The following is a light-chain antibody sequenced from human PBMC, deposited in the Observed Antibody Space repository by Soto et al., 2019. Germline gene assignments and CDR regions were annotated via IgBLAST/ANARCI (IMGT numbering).Light chain of an antibody. CDR2: EVS. CDR3: MQSTPLPPT. V-gene: IGKV2D-29*02. CDR1: QSLLHITGETF. Sequence: DVVMTQTPLSLSVAPGQPASISCKSSQSLLHITGETFLFWYLQKPGQSPQLLIYEVSTRVSGVPXXXSGTGSAKDSTIEIRTVQTDDVGIYYCMQSTPLPPTFGQVTRLEI. J-gene: IGKJ5*01.